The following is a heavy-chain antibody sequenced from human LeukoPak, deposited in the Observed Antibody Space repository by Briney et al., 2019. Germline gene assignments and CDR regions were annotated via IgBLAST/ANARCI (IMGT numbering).Heavy chain of an antibody. CDR3: ARGGRGYSYGYGGLDY. CDR1: GFTFSSYW. J-gene: IGHJ4*02. V-gene: IGHV3-7*04. D-gene: IGHD5-18*01. Sequence: GGSLRLSCAASGFTFSSYWMSWVRQAPGKGLEWVANIKQDGSEKYYVDSVKGRFTISGDNAKNSLYLQMNSLRAEDTAVYYCARGGRGYSYGYGGLDYWGQGTLVTVSS. CDR2: IKQDGSEK.